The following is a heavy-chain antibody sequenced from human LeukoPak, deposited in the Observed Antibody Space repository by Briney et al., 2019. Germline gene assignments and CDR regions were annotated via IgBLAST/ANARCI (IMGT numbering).Heavy chain of an antibody. J-gene: IGHJ6*03. CDR2: IYYSGST. CDR1: GGSISSSSYY. Sequence: PSETLSLTCTVSGGSISSSSYYWGWIRQPPGKGLEWIGSIYYSGSTYYNPSLKSRVTISVDTSKNQLSLKLSSVTAADTAVYYCAGVPTTDPNGYYYYYYYMDVWGKGTTVTVSS. CDR3: AGVPTTDPNGYYYYYYYMDV. V-gene: IGHV4-39*07. D-gene: IGHD4-11*01.